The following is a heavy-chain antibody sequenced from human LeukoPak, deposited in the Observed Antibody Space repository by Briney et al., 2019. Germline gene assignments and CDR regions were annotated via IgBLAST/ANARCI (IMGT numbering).Heavy chain of an antibody. CDR3: ARGAAIGPFDP. D-gene: IGHD2-2*01. CDR1: GFTFSSYA. CDR2: ISYDGSNK. J-gene: IGHJ5*02. V-gene: IGHV3-30*04. Sequence: GGSLRLSCAASGFTFSSYAMHWVRQAPAKGLEWVAVISYDGSNKYYADSVKGRFTISRDNPKNTLYLQMSSVRAEDMAVYYCARGAAIGPFDPWGQGTLVTVSS.